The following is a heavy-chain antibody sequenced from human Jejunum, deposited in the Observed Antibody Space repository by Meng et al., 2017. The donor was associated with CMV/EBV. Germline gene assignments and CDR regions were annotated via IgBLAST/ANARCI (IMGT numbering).Heavy chain of an antibody. D-gene: IGHD2-2*01. CDR1: FSVSSYS. Sequence: FSVSSYSMNWIRQAPGKGLEWVSSISSTVGLTYYADSMKGRFTISRDNGRNSLYLQMDSLRAEDTAVYYCARDPDYSTNWYGGGDFWGQGALVTVSS. CDR2: ISSTVGLT. V-gene: IGHV3-21*06. CDR3: ARDPDYSTNWYGGGDF. J-gene: IGHJ4*02.